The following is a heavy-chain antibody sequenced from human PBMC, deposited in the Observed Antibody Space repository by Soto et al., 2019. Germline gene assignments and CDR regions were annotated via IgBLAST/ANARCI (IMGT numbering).Heavy chain of an antibody. D-gene: IGHD4-17*01. CDR3: ARHHYGDISGYFDY. CDR1: GFTFSFYG. Sequence: QVQLVECGGGVGQPGRSLRLSCAASGFTFSFYGMHWVRQAPGKGLEWVAVIWYDGNNKYYADSVKGRFTVSRDNSNNTLYLQMNSLRAEDTAVYYCARHHYGDISGYFDYWGQGTLVTVSS. J-gene: IGHJ4*02. V-gene: IGHV3-33*01. CDR2: IWYDGNNK.